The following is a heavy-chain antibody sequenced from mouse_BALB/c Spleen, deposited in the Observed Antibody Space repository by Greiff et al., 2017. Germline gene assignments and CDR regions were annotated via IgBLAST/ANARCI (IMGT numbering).Heavy chain of an antibody. CDR1: GFTFSDYY. CDR3: ARGGSSYDAMDY. D-gene: IGHD1-1*01. V-gene: IGHV5-4*02. CDR2: ISDGGSYT. Sequence: EVMLVESGGGLVKPGGSLKLSCAASGFTFSDYYMYWVRQTPEKRLEWVATISDGGSYTYYPDSVKGRFTISRDNAKNNLYLQMSSLKSEDTAMYYCARGGSSYDAMDYWGQGTSVTVSS. J-gene: IGHJ4*01.